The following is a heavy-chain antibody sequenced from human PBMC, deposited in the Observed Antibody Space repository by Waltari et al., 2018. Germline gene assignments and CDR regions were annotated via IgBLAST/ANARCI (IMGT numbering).Heavy chain of an antibody. CDR1: GFTFSSYA. CDR3: AKDTAVDY. V-gene: IGHV3-23*01. D-gene: IGHD2-21*02. CDR2: IIGSGCST. J-gene: IGHJ4*02. Sequence: EVQLLESGGGLVQPGGSLRLCCAASGFTFSSYARCWVRQTPGKGREWVSAIIGSGCSTYYADSVKARFTISRDNSKNTLYLQMNSLRAEDTAVYYCAKDTAVDYWGQGTLVTVSS.